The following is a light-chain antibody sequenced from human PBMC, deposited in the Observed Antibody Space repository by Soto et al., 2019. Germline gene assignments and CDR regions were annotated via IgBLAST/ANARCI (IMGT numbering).Light chain of an antibody. V-gene: IGLV2-8*01. CDR3: SSYAGSNNYV. J-gene: IGLJ1*01. CDR1: SSDVGAHNF. Sequence: QSALTQPPSASGSPGQSVTISCTGTSSDVGAHNFVSWHQQHPGKAPKLMIYEVSKRPSGVPDRFSGPKSGNTASLTVSGLQPEDEADYYCSSYAGSNNYVFGTGTKLTVL. CDR2: EVS.